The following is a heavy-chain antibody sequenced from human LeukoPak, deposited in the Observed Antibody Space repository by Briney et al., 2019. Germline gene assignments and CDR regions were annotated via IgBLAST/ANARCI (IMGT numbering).Heavy chain of an antibody. V-gene: IGHV3-21*01. CDR3: ARRRVLGHDAFDI. CDR1: GFTFSRYS. J-gene: IGHJ3*02. Sequence: GGSLRLSCAASGFTFSRYSMNGVPQAPGGGVEWGSSISSSSSNIYYADSVKGRFTISRDNAKNSLYLQMNSLRAEDTAVYYCARRRVLGHDAFDIWGQGTMVTVSS. D-gene: IGHD6-6*01. CDR2: ISSSSSNI.